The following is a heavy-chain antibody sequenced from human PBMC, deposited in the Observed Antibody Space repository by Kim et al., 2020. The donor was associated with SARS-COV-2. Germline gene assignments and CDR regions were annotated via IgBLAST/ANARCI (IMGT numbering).Heavy chain of an antibody. CDR2: LYYSGAT. V-gene: IGHV4-39*01. J-gene: IGHJ4*01. Sequence: SETLSLTCTVSGGSISSSLYYWGWIRQPPGKGLEWIATLYYSGATSYNSSLKSRVTLSVDPSKNQCTLKLNSVTAADTATYYCATFTDNYLPYYFKYWG. CDR1: GGSISSSLYY. CDR3: ATFTDNYLPYYFKY. D-gene: IGHD4-4*01.